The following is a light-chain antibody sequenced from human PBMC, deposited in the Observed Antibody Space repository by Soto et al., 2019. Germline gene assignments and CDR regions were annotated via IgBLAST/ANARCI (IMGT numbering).Light chain of an antibody. CDR3: QHFSGYVFT. Sequence: AIRVTQSPSSISASPEDRLTITCRASQGLRSSLVWYHQEPGRAPDVLLYVVSTLQNDVPSKFTGTDSGTDFTLTISCLQSEDFTTYYYQHFSGYVFTFGPGTRV. V-gene: IGKV1-8*01. CDR2: VVS. J-gene: IGKJ3*01. CDR1: QGLRSS.